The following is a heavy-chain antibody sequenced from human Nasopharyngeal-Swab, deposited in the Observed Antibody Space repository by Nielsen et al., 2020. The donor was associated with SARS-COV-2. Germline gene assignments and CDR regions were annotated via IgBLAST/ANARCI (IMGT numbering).Heavy chain of an antibody. CDR2: IYYSGST. CDR3: AREPPVDIVATTHFDY. Sequence: SETLSLTCTVSGGSISSYYWSWIRQPPGKGLEWIGYIYYSGSTNYNPSLKSRVTISVDTSKNQFSLKLSSVTAADTAVYYCAREPPVDIVATTHFDYWGQGTLVTVSS. J-gene: IGHJ4*02. D-gene: IGHD5-12*01. CDR1: GGSISSYY. V-gene: IGHV4-59*12.